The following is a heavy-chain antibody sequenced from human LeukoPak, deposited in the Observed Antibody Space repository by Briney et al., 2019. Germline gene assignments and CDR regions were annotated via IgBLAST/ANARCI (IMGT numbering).Heavy chain of an antibody. CDR3: ARAVRGSLPDEHYFDY. CDR2: IHHSGSA. J-gene: IGHJ4*02. Sequence: PLETLSLTCTVSGGSVSTDTSYWSWIRQPPGKGLEWIAYIHHSGSANYNPSLKSRVTISIDTSKNQFSLKLSSVTDADTAVYYCARAVRGSLPDEHYFDYWGQGTLVTVSS. V-gene: IGHV4-61*01. CDR1: GGSVSTDTSY. D-gene: IGHD3-10*01.